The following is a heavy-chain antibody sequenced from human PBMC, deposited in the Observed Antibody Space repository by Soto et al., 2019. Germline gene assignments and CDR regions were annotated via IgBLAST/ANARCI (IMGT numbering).Heavy chain of an antibody. CDR1: GFTVSSNY. V-gene: IGHV3-53*02. Sequence: EVQLVETGGGLIQPGGSLRLSCAASGFTVSSNYMSWVRQAPGKGLELVSVIYSGGSAYYADSVKGRFTISRDNSKNTLYLQMNSLRAEDTAVYYCARDYSSSRYYGMDVWGQGTTVTVSS. D-gene: IGHD3-22*01. J-gene: IGHJ6*02. CDR3: ARDYSSSRYYGMDV. CDR2: IYSGGSA.